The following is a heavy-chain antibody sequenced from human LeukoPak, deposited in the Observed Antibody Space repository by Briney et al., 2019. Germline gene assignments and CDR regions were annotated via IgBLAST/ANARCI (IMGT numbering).Heavy chain of an antibody. V-gene: IGHV3-21*01. J-gene: IGHJ5*02. Sequence: KAGGSLRLSCAASGFTFSSYSMNWVRQAPGKGLEWVSSISSSSSYIYYADSVKGRFTISRDNAKNSLYLQVNSLRAEDTAMYYCARDKLSIAAAGTVWFDPWGQGTLVTVSS. CDR2: ISSSSSYI. CDR1: GFTFSSYS. CDR3: ARDKLSIAAAGTVWFDP. D-gene: IGHD6-13*01.